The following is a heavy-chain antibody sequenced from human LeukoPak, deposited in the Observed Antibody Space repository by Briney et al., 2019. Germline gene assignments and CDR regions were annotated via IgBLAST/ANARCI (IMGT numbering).Heavy chain of an antibody. J-gene: IGHJ4*02. CDR2: ISSSGSTI. CDR1: GFTFSDYY. CDR3: AREQQLAIRNSGRGLPAGREPTGGDY. Sequence: GGSLRLSCAASGFTFSDYYMSWIRQAPGKGLEWVSYISSSGSTIYYADSVKGRFTISRDNAKNSLYLQMNSLRAEDTAVYYCAREQQLAIRNSGRGLPAGREPTGGDYWGQGTLVTVSS. D-gene: IGHD6-13*01. V-gene: IGHV3-11*04.